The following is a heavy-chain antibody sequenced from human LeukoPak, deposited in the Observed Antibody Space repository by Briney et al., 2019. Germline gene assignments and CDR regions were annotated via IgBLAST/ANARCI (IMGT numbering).Heavy chain of an antibody. D-gene: IGHD3-9*01. V-gene: IGHV4-39*01. CDR2: IYYSGST. J-gene: IGHJ6*03. Sequence: SETLSLTCTVSGGSISSSSYYWGWIRQPPGKGLEWIGSIYYSGSTYYNPSLKSRVTISVDTSKNQFSLKLSSVTAADMAVYYCASTLYYDILTGNQRGYYYYMDVWGKGTTVTVSS. CDR1: GGSISSSSYY. CDR3: ASTLYYDILTGNQRGYYYYMDV.